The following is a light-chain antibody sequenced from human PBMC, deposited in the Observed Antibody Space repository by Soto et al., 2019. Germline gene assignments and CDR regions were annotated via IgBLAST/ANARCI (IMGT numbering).Light chain of an antibody. V-gene: IGKV3-20*01. J-gene: IGKJ1*01. CDR2: DAS. CDR1: QSVSSSS. Sequence: FVLTQSPGTLSLSPGERATLSCRASQSVSSSSLAWYQQKRGQAPRLLIHDASSRATGIPDRFSGSGSGTDFTLTISRLEPEDFAVYYCQQYGGSPRTFGQGTKVDIK. CDR3: QQYGGSPRT.